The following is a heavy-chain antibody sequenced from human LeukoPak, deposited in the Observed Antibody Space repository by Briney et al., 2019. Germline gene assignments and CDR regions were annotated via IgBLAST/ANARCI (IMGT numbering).Heavy chain of an antibody. CDR2: IKSKTDGGTT. V-gene: IGHV3-15*01. D-gene: IGHD3-16*02. CDR3: TTMDDYVWGSYRYGY. J-gene: IGHJ4*02. CDR1: GFTFSNAW. Sequence: GSXRLSCAASGFTFSNAWMSWVRQAPGKGLEWVGRIKSKTDGGTTDYAAPVKGRFTISRDDSKNTLYLQMNSLKTEDTAVYYCTTMDDYVWGSYRYGYWGQGTLVTVSS.